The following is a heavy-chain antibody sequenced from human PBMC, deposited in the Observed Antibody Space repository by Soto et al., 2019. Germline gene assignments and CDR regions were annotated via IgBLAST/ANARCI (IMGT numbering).Heavy chain of an antibody. CDR3: AREIPRDGYNFGSGAMGV. CDR2: IYYTGGA. J-gene: IGHJ6*02. CDR1: GGSISGGYY. Sequence: SETLSLTCTVSGGSISGGYYWNWIRQPPGKGLEWIGHIYYTGGADYNPSLKSRVSITVDTSKKQFSLKLTSVTAADTAVYYCAREIPRDGYNFGSGAMGVWGQGTTVTVSS. D-gene: IGHD5-12*01. V-gene: IGHV4-31*03.